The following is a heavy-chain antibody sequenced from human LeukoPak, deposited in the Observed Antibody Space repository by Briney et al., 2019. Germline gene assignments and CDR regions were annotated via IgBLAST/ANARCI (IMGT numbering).Heavy chain of an antibody. CDR3: ARHSHWDLLNFDQ. D-gene: IGHD1-26*01. J-gene: IGHJ4*02. CDR1: GTSISSYY. Sequence: SETLSLTCTVSGTSISSYYWSWIRQPPGKGLEWIGSIYYSGSTYYNLSLKSRVTISVDTSKNQFSLKLSSVTAADTAVYYCARHSHWDLLNFDQWGQGTLVTVSS. V-gene: IGHV4-39*01. CDR2: IYYSGST.